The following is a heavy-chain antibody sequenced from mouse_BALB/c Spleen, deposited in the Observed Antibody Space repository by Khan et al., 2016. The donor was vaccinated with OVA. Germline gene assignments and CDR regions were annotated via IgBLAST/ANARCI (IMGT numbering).Heavy chain of an antibody. V-gene: IGHV1S135*01. CDR2: IDPFRGST. CDR3: TRHGYVAWFTY. D-gene: IGHD2-2*01. Sequence: EVELVESGPELMKPGASVKISCRTSGYSFTSYYIPWMMQSHGKSLEWIGYIDPFRGSTTYNQKFKGKATLTVDKSSSTAYIHLSNLTSEDSAVYYCTRHGYVAWFTYGGQGTLVTGSA. CDR1: GYSFTSYY. J-gene: IGHJ3*01.